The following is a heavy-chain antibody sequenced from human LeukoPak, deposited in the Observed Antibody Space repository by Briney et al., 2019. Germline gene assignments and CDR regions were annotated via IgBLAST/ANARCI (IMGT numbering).Heavy chain of an antibody. CDR2: IYAGGST. J-gene: IGHJ4*02. D-gene: IGHD2-15*01. CDR3: ARARGDRPGYCSGENCCYFDY. V-gene: IGHV3-53*01. Sequence: PGGSLRLSCAASGFTVSSNHMSWVRQIPGKGLEWVSLIYAGGSTYYADSVKGRFTISRDNSKNTLYLQMNSLRAEDTAVYYCARARGDRPGYCSGENCCYFDYWGQGTLVTVSS. CDR1: GFTVSSNH.